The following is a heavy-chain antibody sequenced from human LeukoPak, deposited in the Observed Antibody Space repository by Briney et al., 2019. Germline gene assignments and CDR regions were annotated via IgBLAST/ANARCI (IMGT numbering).Heavy chain of an antibody. J-gene: IGHJ3*02. Sequence: SETLSLTCTVSGGSISSSSYYWGWIRQPPGKGLEWIGSIYYSGSTYYNPSLKSRVTISVDTSKNQFSLKLSSVTAADTAVYYCTRDPTLNSMADAFDIWGQGTMVTVSS. CDR1: GGSISSSSYY. CDR2: IYYSGST. CDR3: TRDPTLNSMADAFDI. V-gene: IGHV4-39*07. D-gene: IGHD5-24*01.